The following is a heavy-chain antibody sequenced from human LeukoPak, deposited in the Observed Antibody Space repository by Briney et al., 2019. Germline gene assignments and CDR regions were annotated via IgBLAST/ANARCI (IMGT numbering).Heavy chain of an antibody. D-gene: IGHD2-2*02. CDR3: ARHLCSSTSCYRAYFDY. J-gene: IGHJ4*02. Sequence: SETLSLTCTVSGGSISSYYWSWIRQPPGKGLEWIGEINHSGSTNYNPSLKSRVTISVDTSKNQFSLKLSSVTAADTAVYYCARHLCSSTSCYRAYFDYWGQGTLVTVSS. CDR2: INHSGST. V-gene: IGHV4-34*01. CDR1: GGSISSYY.